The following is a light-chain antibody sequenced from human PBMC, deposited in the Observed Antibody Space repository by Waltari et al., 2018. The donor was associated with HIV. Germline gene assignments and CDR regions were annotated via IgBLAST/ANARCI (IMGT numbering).Light chain of an antibody. V-gene: IGKV1-13*02. CDR1: QGISSA. CDR2: DAS. CDR3: QQFNSYPIT. Sequence: AIQLTQSPSSLSASVGDRFTITCRASQGISSALAWYQQKPGKAPKLLIYDASSLESGVPSRFSGSGSGTDFTLTISSLQPEDFATYYCQQFNSYPITFGQGTRLEIK. J-gene: IGKJ5*01.